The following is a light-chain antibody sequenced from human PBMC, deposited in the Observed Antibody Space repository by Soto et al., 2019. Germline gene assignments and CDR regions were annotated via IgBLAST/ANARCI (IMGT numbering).Light chain of an antibody. Sequence: EIVLTQSPGTLSLSPGERATLSCRASQSVDSSYLAWYQQKPGQAPRLLIYGASSRATGIPDRFSGSGSGTAFTLTITRLEPEDFAVYYCQQFGSPVTLGPGTKVDIK. CDR3: QQFGSPVT. CDR2: GAS. CDR1: QSVDSSY. V-gene: IGKV3-20*01. J-gene: IGKJ3*01.